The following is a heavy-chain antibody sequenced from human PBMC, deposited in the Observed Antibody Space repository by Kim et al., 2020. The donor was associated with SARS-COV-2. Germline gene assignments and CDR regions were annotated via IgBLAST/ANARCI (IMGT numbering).Heavy chain of an antibody. CDR2: IYYSGST. V-gene: IGHV4-59*01. J-gene: IGHJ4*02. Sequence: SETLSLTCTVSGGSISSYYWSWIRQPPGKGLEWIGYIYYSGSTNYNPSLKSRVTISVDTSKNQFSLKLSSVTAADTAVYYCARDRYPPGSSGYYLDYWGQGTLVTVSS. CDR1: GGSISSYY. D-gene: IGHD3-22*01. CDR3: ARDRYPPGSSGYYLDY.